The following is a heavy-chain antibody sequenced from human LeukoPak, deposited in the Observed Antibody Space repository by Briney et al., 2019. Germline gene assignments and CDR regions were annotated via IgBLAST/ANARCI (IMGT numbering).Heavy chain of an antibody. Sequence: LTGGSLRLSCAASGFTFSSYAMSWVRQAPGKGLEWVSAISGSGGSTYYADSVKGRFTISRDNSKNTLYLQMNSLRAEDTAVYYCAKDQPGVVVITLDYWGQGTLVTVSS. CDR1: GFTFSSYA. D-gene: IGHD3-22*01. CDR3: AKDQPGVVVITLDY. J-gene: IGHJ4*02. CDR2: ISGSGGST. V-gene: IGHV3-23*01.